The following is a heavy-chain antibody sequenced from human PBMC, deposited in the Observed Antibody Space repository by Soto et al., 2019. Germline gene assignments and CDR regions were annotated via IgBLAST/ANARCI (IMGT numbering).Heavy chain of an antibody. V-gene: IGHV5-10-1*01. D-gene: IGHD3-10*01. Sequence: PGGSLKISCNGSGYSFTNYWISWGRQIPWKGLEWMGRIYPSDSYTNYSPSFQGHVTISADKSISTAYLQWSSLKASDTAMYYCARKLLWFGESQEYYYYGMDVWGQGTTVTVSS. CDR3: ARKLLWFGESQEYYYYGMDV. CDR1: GYSFTNYW. J-gene: IGHJ6*02. CDR2: IYPSDSYT.